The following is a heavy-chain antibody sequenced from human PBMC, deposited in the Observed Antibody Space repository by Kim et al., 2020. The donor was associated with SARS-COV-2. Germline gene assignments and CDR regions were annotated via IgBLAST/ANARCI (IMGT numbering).Heavy chain of an antibody. J-gene: IGHJ4*02. CDR1: GFTFDDYA. Sequence: GGSLRLSCAASGFTFDDYAMHWVRQAPGKGLEWVSGISWNSGSIGYADSVKGRFTISRDNAKNSLYLQMNSLRAEDTALYYCAKLFPGTDYWGQGTLVT. V-gene: IGHV3-9*01. CDR2: ISWNSGSI. D-gene: IGHD1-1*01. CDR3: AKLFPGTDY.